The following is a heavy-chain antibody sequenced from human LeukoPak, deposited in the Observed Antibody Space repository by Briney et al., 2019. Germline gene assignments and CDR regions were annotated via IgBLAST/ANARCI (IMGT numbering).Heavy chain of an antibody. CDR3: ARGGYYGSGNDFRFDP. J-gene: IGHJ5*02. CDR2: INHSGST. V-gene: IGHV4-34*01. Sequence: SETLSLTCAVYGGSFSGYYWSWIRQPPGKGLEWIGEINHSGSTNYKPSLKSRVTISVDTSRNQFSLKLSSVTAADTAVYYCARGGYYGSGNDFRFDPWGQGTLVTVSS. CDR1: GGSFSGYY. D-gene: IGHD3-10*01.